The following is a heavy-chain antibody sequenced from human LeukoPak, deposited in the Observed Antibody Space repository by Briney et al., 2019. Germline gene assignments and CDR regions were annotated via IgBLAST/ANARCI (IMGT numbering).Heavy chain of an antibody. CDR3: VGELLPYYGMDV. J-gene: IGHJ6*02. CDR2: ISYDGSNK. V-gene: IGHV3-30*03. CDR1: GFTVSSND. Sequence: GGSLRLSCAASGFTVSSNDMNWVRQAPGKGLEWVAVISYDGSNKYYADSVKGRFTISRDNSKNTLYLQMNSLRAEDTAVYYSVGELLPYYGMDVWGQGTTVTVSS. D-gene: IGHD3-10*01.